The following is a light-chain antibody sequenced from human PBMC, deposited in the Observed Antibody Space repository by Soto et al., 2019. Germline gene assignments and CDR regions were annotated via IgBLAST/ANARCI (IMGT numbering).Light chain of an antibody. Sequence: QSVLTQPPSASGTPGQRVTISCSGSISNIGSNTVNWYQQLPGTAPKLLIYSNNQRPSGVPDRFSGSKSGTSASLVISGLQSDDEADYYCAAWDDSLNGVVFGGGTKVTVL. CDR3: AAWDDSLNGVV. J-gene: IGLJ2*01. CDR2: SNN. V-gene: IGLV1-44*01. CDR1: ISNIGSNT.